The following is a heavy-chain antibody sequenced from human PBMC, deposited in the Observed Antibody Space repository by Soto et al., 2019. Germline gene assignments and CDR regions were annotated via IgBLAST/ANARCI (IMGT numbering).Heavy chain of an antibody. CDR3: ARAGRYCGTTSCRYYFDY. V-gene: IGHV3-13*04. CDR2: IDTTGDT. CDR1: GFTFSSYD. D-gene: IGHD2-2*01. Sequence: EVQLVESGGGLVQPGGSLRLSCAASGFTFSSYDMHWVRQATGKGLEWVSAIDTTGDTFYPGSVKGRFTISRENSKNSLYLQLTSLRAADTAVYYCARAGRYCGTTSCRYYFDYWGQGTLVTVSS. J-gene: IGHJ4*02.